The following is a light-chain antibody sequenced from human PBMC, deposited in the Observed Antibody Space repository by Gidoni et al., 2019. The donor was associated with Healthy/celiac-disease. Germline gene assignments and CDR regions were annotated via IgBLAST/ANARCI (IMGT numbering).Light chain of an antibody. Sequence: EIVSTPSPGTLSLSPGERAPLSCRASQSVSSSYLAWYQQKPGQAPRLLIYGASSRATGIPDRFSGSGSGTDFTLTISRLEPEDFAMYYCQQYDSSPWTFGQGTKVEIK. J-gene: IGKJ1*01. CDR3: QQYDSSPWT. CDR1: QSVSSSY. CDR2: GAS. V-gene: IGKV3-20*01.